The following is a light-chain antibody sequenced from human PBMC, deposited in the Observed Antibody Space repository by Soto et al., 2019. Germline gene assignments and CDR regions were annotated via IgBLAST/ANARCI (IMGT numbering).Light chain of an antibody. CDR1: QSVSSSY. CDR2: GAS. Sequence: IVLTKSPGPLSLSPGERATLSCRASQSVSSSYLAWYQQKPGQAPRLLIYGASRRATGIPDRFSGSGAGTDFPLTISRLEPEDFAVYYCQQYGSSPNTFGGGTKVEIK. V-gene: IGKV3-20*01. J-gene: IGKJ4*01. CDR3: QQYGSSPNT.